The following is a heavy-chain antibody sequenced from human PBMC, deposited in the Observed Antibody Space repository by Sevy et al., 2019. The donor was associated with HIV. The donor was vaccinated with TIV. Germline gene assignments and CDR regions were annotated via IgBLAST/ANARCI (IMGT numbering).Heavy chain of an antibody. CDR1: GGSITSLY. Sequence: SETLSLTCTVSGGSITSLYWNWIRQPQGKGLEWIANIYYNGHINYNPSLKSRVPLSLDTSKNQFSLRLSSVTAADTAMYYCAGENAWGRGYSWGQGTLVTVSS. CDR2: IYYNGHI. J-gene: IGHJ4*02. V-gene: IGHV4-59*08. CDR3: AGENAWGRGYS. D-gene: IGHD1-26*01.